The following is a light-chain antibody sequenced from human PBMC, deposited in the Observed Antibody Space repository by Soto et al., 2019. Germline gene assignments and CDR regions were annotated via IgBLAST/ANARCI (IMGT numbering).Light chain of an antibody. CDR3: AVWDDSLTAYL. CDR2: KND. CDR1: TSNIGKNF. Sequence: QSALTQSPSASGTPGQRVTISCSGSTSNIGKNFVYWYQQLPGMAPRLLIYKNDQRPSGVPDRFSGSKSGTSASLAISGVRSEDEADYFCAVWDDSLTAYLFGSGTKVTVL. V-gene: IGLV1-47*01. J-gene: IGLJ1*01.